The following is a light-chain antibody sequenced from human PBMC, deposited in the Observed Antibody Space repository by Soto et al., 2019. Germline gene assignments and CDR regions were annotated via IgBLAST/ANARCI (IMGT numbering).Light chain of an antibody. J-gene: IGKJ2*01. CDR2: GTS. V-gene: IGKV3-20*01. CDR3: QQYGNSPRYT. Sequence: IVLTQSPGTLSLSPGQRATLSCRASQTVSTTYLAWYQQKPGQAPRLLIYGTSTRATGVPDRFSGSGPVTDFTLTISSLEPEDFAVYYCQQYGNSPRYTFGQGTKLEIK. CDR1: QTVSTTY.